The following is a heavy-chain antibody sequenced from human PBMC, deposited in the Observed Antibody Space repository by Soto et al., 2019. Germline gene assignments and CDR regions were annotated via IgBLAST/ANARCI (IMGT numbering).Heavy chain of an antibody. CDR1: GYAFTSYG. CDR3: ARDQRYCSSTSCQKEYYYGMDV. CDR2: ISAYNGKT. V-gene: IGHV1-18*04. J-gene: IGHJ6*02. D-gene: IGHD2-2*01. Sequence: GASVKVTFKASGYAFTSYGMSWVRQAPGQGLEWMGWISAYNGKTNYAQKLQGRVTMTTETSTSTAYMELRSLRSDDTAVYYCARDQRYCSSTSCQKEYYYGMDVWGPGTPVTVSS.